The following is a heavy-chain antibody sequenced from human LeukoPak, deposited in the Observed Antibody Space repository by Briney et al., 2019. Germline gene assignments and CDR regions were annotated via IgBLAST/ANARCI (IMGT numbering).Heavy chain of an antibody. CDR1: SGSISSSNYY. CDR2: IYYSGST. Sequence: SETLSLTCTVSSGSISSSNYYWDWIRQPPGKGLEWIGSIYYSGSTYYNPSLKSRATISVDTSKNQFSLKLSSVTAADTAVYYCARVITMVRGVVDYWGQGTLVTVSS. J-gene: IGHJ4*02. CDR3: ARVITMVRGVVDY. D-gene: IGHD3-10*01. V-gene: IGHV4-39*07.